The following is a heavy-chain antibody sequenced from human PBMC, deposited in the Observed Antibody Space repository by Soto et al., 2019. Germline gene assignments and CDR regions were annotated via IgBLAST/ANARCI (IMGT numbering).Heavy chain of an antibody. D-gene: IGHD3-22*01. CDR2: IYPGDSDT. CDR1: GYSFTSYW. CDR3: ARPVQYDSSGYSPPHY. J-gene: IGHJ4*02. V-gene: IGHV5-51*01. Sequence: GESLKISCKGSGYSFTSYWIGWVRQMPGKGLEWMGIIYPGDSDTRYSPSFQGQVTISADKSISTAYLQWSSLKASDTAMYYCARPVQYDSSGYSPPHYWGQGTLVTVSS.